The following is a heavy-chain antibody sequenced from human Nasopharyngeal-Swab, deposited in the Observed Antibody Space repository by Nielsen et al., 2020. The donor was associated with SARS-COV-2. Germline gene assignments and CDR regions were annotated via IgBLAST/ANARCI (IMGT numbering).Heavy chain of an antibody. CDR2: IYYSGST. CDR3: ARHIRNIAAAGTPLYYFDY. Sequence: SETLSLTCTVSGGSISSSSYYWGWLRQPPGKGLEWIGSIYYSGSTYYNPSLKSRVTISVDTSKNQFSLKLSSVTAADTAVYYCARHIRNIAAAGTPLYYFDYWGQGTLVTVSS. CDR1: GGSISSSSYY. J-gene: IGHJ4*02. V-gene: IGHV4-39*01. D-gene: IGHD6-13*01.